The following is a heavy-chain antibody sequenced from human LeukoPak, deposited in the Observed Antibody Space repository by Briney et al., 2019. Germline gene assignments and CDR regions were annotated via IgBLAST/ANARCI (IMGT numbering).Heavy chain of an antibody. CDR1: GGTFSSYA. V-gene: IGHV1-69*05. Sequence: SVKVSCKASGGTFSSYAFSWVRQPPGQGLEWMGRIIPISGTANYAQKFQGRVTITTDESTSTAYMELSSLRSEDTAVYYCARESTGYSSGWLYWGQGTLVTVSS. CDR2: IIPISGTA. D-gene: IGHD6-19*01. CDR3: ARESTGYSSGWLY. J-gene: IGHJ4*02.